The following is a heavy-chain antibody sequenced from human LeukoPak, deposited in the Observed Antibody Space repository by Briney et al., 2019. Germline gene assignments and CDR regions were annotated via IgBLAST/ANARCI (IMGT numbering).Heavy chain of an antibody. Sequence: SETLSLTCAVYGGSFSGYYWSWIRQPPGKGLEWIGEINHSGSTNYNPSLKSRVTISVDTSKNQFSLKLSPVTAADTAVYYCASLSQDYYDSSGYYYFDYWGQGTLVTVSS. CDR3: ASLSQDYYDSSGYYYFDY. D-gene: IGHD3-22*01. CDR1: GGSFSGYY. V-gene: IGHV4-34*01. CDR2: INHSGST. J-gene: IGHJ4*02.